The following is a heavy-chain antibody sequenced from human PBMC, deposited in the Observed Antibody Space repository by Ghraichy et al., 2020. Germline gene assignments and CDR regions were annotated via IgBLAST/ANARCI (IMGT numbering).Heavy chain of an antibody. J-gene: IGHJ5*02. V-gene: IGHV1-18*01. CDR2: ISAYNGNT. D-gene: IGHD6-13*01. CDR3: ARDFRNGPGIAAAGPGGWFDP. Sequence: ASVKVSCKASGYTFTSYGISWVRQAPGQGLEWMGWISAYNGNTNYAQKLQGRVTMTTDTSTSTAYMELRSLRSDDTAVYYCARDFRNGPGIAAAGPGGWFDPWGQGTLVTVSS. CDR1: GYTFTSYG.